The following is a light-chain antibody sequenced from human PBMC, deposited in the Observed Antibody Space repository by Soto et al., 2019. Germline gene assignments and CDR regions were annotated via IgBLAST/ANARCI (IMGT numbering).Light chain of an antibody. J-gene: IGKJ4*01. V-gene: IGKV3-15*01. Sequence: EIVMTQSPATLSVSPGERATLSCRASQSVSSNLAWYQQKPGQAPRLLIYGASTRATGIPSWFSGSGSGTDFTLTISSLQSEDFAVYYCQQYNNWPQTFGGGTKVEIK. CDR2: GAS. CDR1: QSVSSN. CDR3: QQYNNWPQT.